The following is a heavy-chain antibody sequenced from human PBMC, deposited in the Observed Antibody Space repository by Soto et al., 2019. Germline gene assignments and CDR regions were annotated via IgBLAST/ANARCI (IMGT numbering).Heavy chain of an antibody. J-gene: IGHJ6*02. CDR2: IIPIFGTA. CDR3: ATPLLWFGELLPNSYYYGMDV. CDR1: GGTVSSYA. Sequence: GASVKVSGKASGGTVSSYAISCVRRAPGQGLEWMGGIIPIFGTANYAQKFQGRVTITADKSTSTAYMELSSLRSEDTAVYYCATPLLWFGELLPNSYYYGMDVWGQGTTVTVSS. D-gene: IGHD3-10*01. V-gene: IGHV1-69*06.